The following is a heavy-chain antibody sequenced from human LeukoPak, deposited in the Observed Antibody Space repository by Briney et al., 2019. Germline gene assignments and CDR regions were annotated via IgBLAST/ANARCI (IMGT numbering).Heavy chain of an antibody. D-gene: IGHD6-13*01. J-gene: IGHJ5*02. CDR3: ARGEQQLTSRPSNNCFDP. V-gene: IGHV1-2*02. CDR2: INPNSGGT. CDR1: GYTFTGYY. Sequence: ASVKVSCKASGYTFTGYYMHWVRQAPGQGLEWMGWINPNSGGTNYAQKFQGRVTMTRDTSISTAYMELSRLRSDDTAVYYCARGEQQLTSRPSNNCFDPWGQGTLVTVSS.